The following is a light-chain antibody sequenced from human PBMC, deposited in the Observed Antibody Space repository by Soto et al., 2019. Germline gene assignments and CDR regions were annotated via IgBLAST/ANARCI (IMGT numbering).Light chain of an antibody. V-gene: IGLV1-47*01. CDR1: SSNIGDNY. Sequence: QSVLTQPPSASGTPGQRVTISCSGSSSNIGDNYVSWYQHLPGTAPKLLIYRDNQRPSGVSNRFSGSKSGDTASLTISGLQAEDEADYYCNSHTASTTRIFGTGTKVTVL. J-gene: IGLJ1*01. CDR3: NSHTASTTRI. CDR2: RDN.